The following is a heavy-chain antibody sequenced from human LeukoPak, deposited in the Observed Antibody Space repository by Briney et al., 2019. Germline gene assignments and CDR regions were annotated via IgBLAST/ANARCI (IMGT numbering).Heavy chain of an antibody. CDR1: GLTNYW. CDR3: ARLKNLGAAMLY. CDR2: IYPGDSDT. D-gene: IGHD3-16*01. V-gene: IGHV5-51*01. J-gene: IGHJ4*02. Sequence: GESLKISCKGSGLTNYWIGWVRQMPGKGLEWMGIIYPGDSDTRYSPSFQGQVTISADKSISTAYLQWSSLKASDTAMYYCARLKNLGAAMLYRGQGTLVTVSS.